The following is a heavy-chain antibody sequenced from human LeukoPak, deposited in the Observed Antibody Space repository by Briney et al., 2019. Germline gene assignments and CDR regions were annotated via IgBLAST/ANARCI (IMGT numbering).Heavy chain of an antibody. Sequence: GGSLRLSCAASGFTFSNAWMSWVRQAPGKGLESVGRIKSKTDGGTTDYAAPVKGRFTISRDDSKNTLYLQMNSLKTEDTAVYYCTTEYYYDSSGDYWGQGTLVTVSS. CDR1: GFTFSNAW. CDR2: IKSKTDGGTT. CDR3: TTEYYYDSSGDY. D-gene: IGHD3-22*01. J-gene: IGHJ4*02. V-gene: IGHV3-15*01.